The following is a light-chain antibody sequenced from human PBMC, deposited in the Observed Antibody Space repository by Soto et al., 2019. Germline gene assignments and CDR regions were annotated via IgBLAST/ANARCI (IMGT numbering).Light chain of an antibody. CDR3: QQLNYYPRT. V-gene: IGKV1-9*01. CDR1: QGISSY. Sequence: DIRLTQSPSFLSASVGDRVTITCRASQGISSYLAWFQQKPGKAPSLLIYAASILQSGVPSRFSGSGSGTEFTLPISSLQPGDFATYYCQQLNYYPRTFGQGTRLEIK. CDR2: AAS. J-gene: IGKJ5*01.